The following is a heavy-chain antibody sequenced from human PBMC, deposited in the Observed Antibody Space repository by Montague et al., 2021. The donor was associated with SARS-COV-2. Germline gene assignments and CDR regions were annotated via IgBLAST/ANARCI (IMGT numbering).Heavy chain of an antibody. CDR2: IHYSGST. J-gene: IGHJ3*02. CDR1: GGSISSRSYY. D-gene: IGHD4-23*01. V-gene: IGHV4-39*01. Sequence: SETLSLTCTVSGGSISSRSYYWGWIRQPPGKGLVWIGSIHYSGSTYYNPSLQSRVTISVDTSKSQFSLKLSSVTAADTAVYYCARLRGDYGGTYDTFDIWGQGTMVTVSS. CDR3: ARLRGDYGGTYDTFDI.